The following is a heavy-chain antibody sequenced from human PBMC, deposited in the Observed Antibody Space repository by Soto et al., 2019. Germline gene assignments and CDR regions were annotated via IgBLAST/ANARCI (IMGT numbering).Heavy chain of an antibody. Sequence: GWSLRLSCAASGFTFSSYAMPWVRQAPGKGLEWVAVISYDGSNKYYADSVKGRFTISRDNSKNTLYLQMNSLRAEDTAVYYCAREPNSVAGTVFLGYYYGMDVWGQGTTVTVSS. J-gene: IGHJ6*02. CDR1: GFTFSSYA. CDR2: ISYDGSNK. CDR3: AREPNSVAGTVFLGYYYGMDV. V-gene: IGHV3-30-3*01. D-gene: IGHD6-19*01.